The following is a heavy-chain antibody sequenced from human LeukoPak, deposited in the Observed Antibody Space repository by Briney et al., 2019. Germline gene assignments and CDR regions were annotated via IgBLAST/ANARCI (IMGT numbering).Heavy chain of an antibody. CDR1: GFTFSSYA. J-gene: IGHJ6*02. CDR2: ISYDGSNK. D-gene: IGHD6-19*01. CDR3: ARAVAGPWDYYYGMDV. Sequence: PGRSLRLSCAASGFTFSSYAMHWVRQAPGKGLEWVAVISYDGSNKYYADSVKGRFTISRDNSNNTLYLQMNSLRAEDTAVYYCARAVAGPWDYYYGMDVWGQGTTVTVSS. V-gene: IGHV3-30-3*01.